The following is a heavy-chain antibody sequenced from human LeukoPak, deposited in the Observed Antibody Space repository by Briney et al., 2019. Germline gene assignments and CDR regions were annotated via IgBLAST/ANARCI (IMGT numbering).Heavy chain of an antibody. CDR3: ARGLPADY. Sequence: GRSLRLSCAASGFIFSSYGMHWVRQAPGKGLEWVAIISYDGSNKYYADSVKGRFTISRDNSKNTLYLQMNSLRTEDTAVYYCARGLPADYWGQGTLVTVSS. CDR1: GFIFSSYG. CDR2: ISYDGSNK. V-gene: IGHV3-30*03. J-gene: IGHJ4*02. D-gene: IGHD3-16*01.